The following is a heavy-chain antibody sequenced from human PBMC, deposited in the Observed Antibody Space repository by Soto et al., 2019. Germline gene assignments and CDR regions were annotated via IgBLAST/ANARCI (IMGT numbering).Heavy chain of an antibody. D-gene: IGHD3-10*01. J-gene: IGHJ4*02. Sequence: QVQLVESGGGVVQPGRSLRLSCAASGFTFSSYGMHWVRQAPGKGQEWVAVIWYDGSNRNYADSVKGRFTISRDNSKNTLYLQMNSLRAEDTAVYYCAREDYGSGSYDYWGQGTLVTVSS. CDR1: GFTFSSYG. CDR2: IWYDGSNR. V-gene: IGHV3-33*01. CDR3: AREDYGSGSYDY.